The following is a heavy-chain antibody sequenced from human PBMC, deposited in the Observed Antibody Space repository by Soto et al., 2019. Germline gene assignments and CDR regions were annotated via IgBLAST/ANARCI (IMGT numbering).Heavy chain of an antibody. CDR3: ARILYYDNSGSFDP. Sequence: GGSLRLSCAASGFTFSNYWMHWVRQAPGKGLEWVPSISSTSRYMYYSDSLKGRFTISRDNVRNSLYLQMNSLRAEDTAVYYCARILYYDNSGSFDPWGQGTLVTVSS. V-gene: IGHV3-21*01. CDR2: ISSTSRYM. D-gene: IGHD3-22*01. J-gene: IGHJ5*02. CDR1: GFTFSNYW.